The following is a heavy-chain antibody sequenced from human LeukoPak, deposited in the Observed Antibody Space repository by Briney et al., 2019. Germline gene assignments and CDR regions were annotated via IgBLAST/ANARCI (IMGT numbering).Heavy chain of an antibody. Sequence: GGSLRLSCAASGFTFSSYAMSWVRQAPGKGLEWVSAISGSGGSTYYADSVKGRFTISRDNSKNTLYLQMNSLRAEDTAVYYCARESLRGTIRGLLEYWGQGTLVTVSS. J-gene: IGHJ4*02. V-gene: IGHV3-23*01. CDR3: ARESLRGTIRGLLEY. CDR2: ISGSGGST. D-gene: IGHD2-8*01. CDR1: GFTFSSYA.